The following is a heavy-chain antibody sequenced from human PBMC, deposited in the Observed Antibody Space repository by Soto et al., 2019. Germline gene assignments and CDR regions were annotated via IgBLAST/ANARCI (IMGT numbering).Heavy chain of an antibody. Sequence: QVQLQQWGAGLLKPSETLSLTCAVYGGSFSGYQWSWIRQTPGKGLEWIGGINDSGDINSNPSLKSRVTILVDSPKKQISLRLSSVTAADTAVYYCARGLILWFGELSRRGGYYYYMDVWGKGTTVTVSS. CDR1: GGSFSGYQ. CDR2: INDSGDI. J-gene: IGHJ6*03. CDR3: ARGLILWFGELSRRGGYYYYMDV. D-gene: IGHD3-10*01. V-gene: IGHV4-34*01.